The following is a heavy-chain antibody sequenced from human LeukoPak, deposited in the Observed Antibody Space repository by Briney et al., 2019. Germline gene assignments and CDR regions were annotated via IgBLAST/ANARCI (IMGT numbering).Heavy chain of an antibody. CDR3: ARERGYCSSTSCPNWFDP. CDR2: IYYSGST. CDR1: GGSISSYY. V-gene: IGHV4-59*01. J-gene: IGHJ5*02. Sequence: SETLSLTCTVSGGSISSYYWSWIRQPPGKGLEWIGYIYYSGSTNYNPSLKSRVTISLDTSKNQFALKLSSVTAADTAVYYCARERGYCSSTSCPNWFDPWGQGTLVTVSS. D-gene: IGHD2-2*01.